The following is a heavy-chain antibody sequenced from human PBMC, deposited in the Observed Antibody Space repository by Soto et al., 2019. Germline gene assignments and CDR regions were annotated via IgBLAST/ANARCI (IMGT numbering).Heavy chain of an antibody. CDR1: GFAFSTSA. J-gene: IGHJ4*02. V-gene: IGHV3-30-3*01. D-gene: IGHD5-12*01. CDR2: ISYDGNKE. Sequence: PGGSLRLSCEASGFAFSTSAMHWVRQAPDKGLEWVAGISYDGNKEYYPDSVRGRFTVSRDNSKNTLYLQMNSLGGDDTAVYFCASPRYSGYDLYQGFAVAGIDYCGQRTLVTVSS. CDR3: ASPRYSGYDLYQGFAVAGIDY.